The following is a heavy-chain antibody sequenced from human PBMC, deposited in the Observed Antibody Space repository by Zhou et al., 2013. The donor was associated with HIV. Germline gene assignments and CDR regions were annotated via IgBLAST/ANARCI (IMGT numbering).Heavy chain of an antibody. CDR2: INPYSGNK. CDR1: GGTFSSHV. D-gene: IGHD1-1*01. V-gene: IGHV1-18*01. J-gene: IGHJ6*03. Sequence: QVHLVQSGAEVKKPGSSVKVSCKASGGTFSSHVITWVRQAPGQGLEWLGWINPYSGNKKYARGVQDRVTMTTDAYTTTAFMELRSLTSADTAVYYCARLKPHRTGMAGGADYYYTWMSGAGGTPVHRLL. CDR3: ARLKPHRTGMAGGADYYYTWMS.